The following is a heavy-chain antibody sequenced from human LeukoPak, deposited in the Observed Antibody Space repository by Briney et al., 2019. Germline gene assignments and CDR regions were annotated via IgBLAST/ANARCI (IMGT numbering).Heavy chain of an antibody. Sequence: GGSLRLSCAASGFIVSSNYMSWVRQAPGKGLEWVSVIYSDGTTYYAGSVKGRFTISRDNSKNTLYLQMNSLRPEDTAVYKCTTLVGASVDYFDYWGQGTLVTVSP. J-gene: IGHJ4*02. CDR1: GFIVSSNY. CDR3: TTLVGASVDYFDY. V-gene: IGHV3-53*05. CDR2: IYSDGTT. D-gene: IGHD1-26*01.